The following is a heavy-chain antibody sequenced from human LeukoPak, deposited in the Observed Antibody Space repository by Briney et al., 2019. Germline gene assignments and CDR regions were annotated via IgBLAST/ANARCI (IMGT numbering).Heavy chain of an antibody. D-gene: IGHD6-19*01. CDR3: ATLRGRQSILGFDY. CDR2: ISGSGGST. Sequence: PGGSLRLSCAASGFTFSSYAMSWVRQAPGKGLEWVSAISGSGGSTYYADSVKGRFTISRDNSKNTLYLQMNSLRAEDTAVYYCATLRGRQSILGFDYWGQGTLVTVSS. J-gene: IGHJ4*02. CDR1: GFTFSSYA. V-gene: IGHV3-23*01.